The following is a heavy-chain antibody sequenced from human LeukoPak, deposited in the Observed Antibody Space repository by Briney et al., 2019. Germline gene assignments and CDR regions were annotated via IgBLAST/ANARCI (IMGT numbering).Heavy chain of an antibody. J-gene: IGHJ4*02. Sequence: SETLSLTCTVSGYSINSGYYWGWIRQPPGKGLEWIGSIWHTGSTYYNPSLKSRVTISVDTSKNQFSLKLSSVTAADTAVYYCARDAGGEQQLVLGYFDYWGQGTLVTVSS. V-gene: IGHV4-38-2*02. D-gene: IGHD6-13*01. CDR2: IWHTGST. CDR3: ARDAGGEQQLVLGYFDY. CDR1: GYSINSGYY.